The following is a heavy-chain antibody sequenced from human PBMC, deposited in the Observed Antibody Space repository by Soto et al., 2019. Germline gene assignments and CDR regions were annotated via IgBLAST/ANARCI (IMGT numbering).Heavy chain of an antibody. J-gene: IGHJ3*02. CDR1: GYTFTSYD. Sequence: GASVKVSCKASGYTFTSYDINWVRQATGQRLEWMRWMNPNSGNTGYAQKFQGRVTMTRNTSISTAYMELSSLRSEDTAVYYCARGRPRPIFGVVIIRNDAFDIWGQGTMVTVSS. CDR2: MNPNSGNT. CDR3: ARGRPRPIFGVVIIRNDAFDI. V-gene: IGHV1-8*01. D-gene: IGHD3-3*02.